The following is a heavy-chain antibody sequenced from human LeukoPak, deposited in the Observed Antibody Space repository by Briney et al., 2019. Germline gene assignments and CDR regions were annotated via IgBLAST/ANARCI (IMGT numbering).Heavy chain of an antibody. D-gene: IGHD5-12*01. J-gene: IGHJ4*02. CDR2: ISDTPNTM. CDR1: GFTFSSYE. CDR3: AREYTGSEYFDY. V-gene: IGHV3-48*03. Sequence: PGGSLRLSCAASGFTFSSYEMNWVRQAPGKGLEWVSYISDTPNTMYYADSVKGRFTISRDNAKNSLFLQMNSLRVDDTAVYYCAREYTGSEYFDYWGQGTLVTVSS.